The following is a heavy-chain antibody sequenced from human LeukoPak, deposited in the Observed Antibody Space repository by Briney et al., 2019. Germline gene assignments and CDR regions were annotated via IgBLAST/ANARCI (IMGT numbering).Heavy chain of an antibody. CDR2: IYYSGST. D-gene: IGHD1-26*01. CDR3: ARTERDYFDY. Sequence: PSETLPLTCTVSGGSISSYYWSWIRQPPGKGLEWIGYIYYSGSTNYNPSLKSQVTISVDTSKNQFSLKLSSVTAADTAVYYCARTERDYFDYWGQGTLVTVSS. V-gene: IGHV4-59*01. J-gene: IGHJ4*02. CDR1: GGSISSYY.